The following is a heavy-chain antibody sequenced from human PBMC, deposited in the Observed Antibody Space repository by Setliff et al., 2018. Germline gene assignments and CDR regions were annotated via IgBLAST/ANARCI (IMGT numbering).Heavy chain of an antibody. V-gene: IGHV1-18*01. D-gene: IGHD3-16*01. Sequence: ASVKVSCKTSGFRFTSFGFSWVRQAPGQGLEWMGWISPYSGESNYAQKFQDRLTVTADTSTKTTYMELRSLTSDDTAVCFCTRSRGPRVVLAADFDFWSQGTRVTVSS. J-gene: IGHJ4*02. CDR2: ISPYSGES. CDR1: GFRFTSFG. CDR3: TRSRGPRVVLAADFDF.